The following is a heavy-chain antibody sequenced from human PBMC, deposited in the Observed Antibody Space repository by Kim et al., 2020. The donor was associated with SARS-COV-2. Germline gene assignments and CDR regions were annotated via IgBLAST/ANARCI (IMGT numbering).Heavy chain of an antibody. V-gene: IGHV3-15*01. J-gene: IGHJ4*02. CDR1: GFTFSNAW. CDR3: TALVVTAKNFDY. CDR2: VKSKSEGGTI. Sequence: GGSLRLSCAASGFTFSNAWMSWVRQAPGKGLEWIGRVKSKSEGGTIEYAAPVKGRSTISRDDSKNMFYLEMNSLKIEDTAVYYCTALVVTAKNFDYWGQGTLVTVSS. D-gene: IGHD2-21*02.